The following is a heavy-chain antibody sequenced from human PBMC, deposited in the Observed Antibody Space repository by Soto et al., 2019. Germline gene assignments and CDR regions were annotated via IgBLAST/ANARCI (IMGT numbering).Heavy chain of an antibody. CDR3: ARSDCSSTSCYSNWFDP. CDR2: IIPILGIA. CDR1: GGTFSSYT. D-gene: IGHD2-2*02. V-gene: IGHV1-69*02. Sequence: ASVKVSCKASGGTFSSYTISWVRQAPGQGLEWMGRIIPILGIANYAQKFQGRVTITADKSTSTAYMELSSLRSEDTAVYYCARSDCSSTSCYSNWFDPWGQGSLVTAPQ. J-gene: IGHJ5*02.